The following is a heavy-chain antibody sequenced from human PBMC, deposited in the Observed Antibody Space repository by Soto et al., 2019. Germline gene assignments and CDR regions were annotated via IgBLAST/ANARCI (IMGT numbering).Heavy chain of an antibody. J-gene: IGHJ6*02. CDR1: GYTFTAYE. CDR3: ARAGAAPYYYYGLDV. Sequence: VSVKVSCKTSGYTFTAYEIYWVRQAPGQGLEWMGWIRAYNGDTNYAQKFQTRVTMTTDKSTDTAYMDLRSLTSDDTAIYYCARAGAAPYYYYGLDVWGQGTTVTVSS. V-gene: IGHV1-18*01. D-gene: IGHD3-10*01. CDR2: IRAYNGDT.